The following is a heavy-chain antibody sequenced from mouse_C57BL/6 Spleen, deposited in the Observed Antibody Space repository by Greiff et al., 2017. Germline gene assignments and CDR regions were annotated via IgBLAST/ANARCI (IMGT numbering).Heavy chain of an antibody. CDR3: ARRGKLGRGDY. Sequence: VQLQQPGAELVKPGASVKLSCKASGYTFTSYWMHWVKQRPGQGLEWIGMIHPNSGSTNYNEKFKSKATLTVDKSSSTAYMQLSSLTSEDSAVYYCARRGKLGRGDYWGQGTTLTVSS. CDR2: IHPNSGST. V-gene: IGHV1-64*01. CDR1: GYTFTSYW. J-gene: IGHJ2*01. D-gene: IGHD4-1*01.